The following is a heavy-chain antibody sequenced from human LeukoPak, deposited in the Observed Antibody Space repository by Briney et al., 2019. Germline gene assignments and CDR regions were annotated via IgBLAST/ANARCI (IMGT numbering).Heavy chain of an antibody. CDR1: GGSISSSSYY. CDR3: ARRTRYYYYMDV. Sequence: KPSETLSLTCTVSGGSISSSSYYWGWIRQPPGKGLEWIGSIYYSGSTCYNPSLKSRVTISVDTSKNQFSLKLSSVTAADTAVYYCARRTRYYYYMDVWGKGTTVTVSS. J-gene: IGHJ6*03. CDR2: IYYSGST. V-gene: IGHV4-39*01.